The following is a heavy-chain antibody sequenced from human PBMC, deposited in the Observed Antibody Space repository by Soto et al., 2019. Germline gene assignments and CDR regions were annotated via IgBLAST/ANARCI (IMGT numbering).Heavy chain of an antibody. CDR3: ANREGFHYGHGGEV. Sequence: SLIVSCASSGFTFSSCGMHWVRQAPGKGLEWVAVISYDGSNEYYADSVKGRFTISRENSKYTLYLQMNSLRPEDTAVYYCANREGFHYGHGGEVWGKVTTASV. J-gene: IGHJ6*04. D-gene: IGHD3-16*01. CDR1: GFTFSSCG. V-gene: IGHV3-30*18. CDR2: ISYDGSNE.